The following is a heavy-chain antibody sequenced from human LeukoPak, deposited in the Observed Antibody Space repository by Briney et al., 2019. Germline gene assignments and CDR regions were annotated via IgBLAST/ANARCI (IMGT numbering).Heavy chain of an antibody. CDR2: ISWNGGSI. J-gene: IGHJ4*02. D-gene: IGHD3-10*01. CDR3: AKGISSLPSRGPPDN. Sequence: GRSLRLSCVGTGFTFDNSAMHWVRQDSGKGLEWVSGISWNGGSIDHVDSVKGRFTISRDNAKNSLYLQMNDLRAEDTALYFCAKGISSLPSRGPPDNWGQGTLVTVSS. CDR1: GFTFDNSA. V-gene: IGHV3-9*01.